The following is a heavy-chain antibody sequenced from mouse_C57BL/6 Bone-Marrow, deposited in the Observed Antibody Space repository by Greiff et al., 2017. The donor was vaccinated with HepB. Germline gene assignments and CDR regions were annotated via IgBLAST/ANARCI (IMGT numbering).Heavy chain of an antibody. Sequence: EVQGVESGGGLVKPGGSLKLSCAASGFTFSSYAMSWVRQTPDKRLEWVATISDGGSYTYYPDNVKGRFTISRDNAKNNLYLQMSHLKSEDTAMYYCARARLYYSNLYWYFDVWGTGTTVTVSS. V-gene: IGHV5-4*01. J-gene: IGHJ1*03. D-gene: IGHD2-5*01. CDR1: GFTFSSYA. CDR2: ISDGGSYT. CDR3: ARARLYYSNLYWYFDV.